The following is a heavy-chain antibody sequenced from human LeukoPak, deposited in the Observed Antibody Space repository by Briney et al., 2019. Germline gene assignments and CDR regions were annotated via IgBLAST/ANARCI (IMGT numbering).Heavy chain of an antibody. CDR2: ISAYNGNT. D-gene: IGHD6-13*01. CDR3: ARVGWEVSGQQYYYYYYYMDV. CDR1: GYTFTSYG. J-gene: IGHJ6*03. Sequence: GASVKVSCKASGYTFTSYGISWVRQAPGQGLEWMGWISAYNGNTNYAQKLQGRVTMTTDTSTSTAYMELRSLRSDDTAVYYCARVGWEVSGQQYYYYYYYMDVWGKGTTVTVSS. V-gene: IGHV1-18*01.